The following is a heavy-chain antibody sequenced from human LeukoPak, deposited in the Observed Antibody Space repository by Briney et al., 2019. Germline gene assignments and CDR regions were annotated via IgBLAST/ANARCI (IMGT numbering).Heavy chain of an antibody. CDR2: IYPGDSDT. CDR1: GYSFTSYW. Sequence: HGESLKISCQGSGYSFTSYWIGWVRQMPGKGLEWMGIIYPGDSDTRYSPSFQGQVTISADKSISTAYLQWSSLKASDTAMYYCARTYYYDSSGSPGWFDPWGQGTLVTVSS. CDR3: ARTYYYDSSGSPGWFDP. V-gene: IGHV5-51*01. J-gene: IGHJ5*02. D-gene: IGHD3-22*01.